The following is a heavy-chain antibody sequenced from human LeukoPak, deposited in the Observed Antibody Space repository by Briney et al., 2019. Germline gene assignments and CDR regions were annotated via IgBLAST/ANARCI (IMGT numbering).Heavy chain of an antibody. CDR2: ISYDGSNK. J-gene: IGHJ4*02. V-gene: IGHV3-30*18. D-gene: IGHD3-10*01. CDR3: AKSSDYYRSGSYLVASYFGDYFDY. CDR1: GFTFSSYG. Sequence: GGSLRLSCAASGFTFSSYGMHWVRQAPGKGLEWVAVISYDGSNKYYADSVKGRFTISRDNSKNTLYLQMNSLRAEDTAVYYCAKSSDYYRSGSYLVASYFGDYFDYWGQGTLVTVSS.